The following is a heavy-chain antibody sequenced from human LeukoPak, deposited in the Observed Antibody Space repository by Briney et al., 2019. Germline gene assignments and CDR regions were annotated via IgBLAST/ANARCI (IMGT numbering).Heavy chain of an antibody. CDR1: RFTFSIYW. CDR2: INSDGSST. Sequence: GRSLRLSCAVSRFTFSIYWMHCVRHAPGKGLVWVSRINSDGSSTSYADSVRGRFTISRDNANDFLYLQMNSLRAEDTAVYYCATETNGRHYDYWGQGTLLTVSS. CDR3: ATETNGRHYDY. J-gene: IGHJ4*02. V-gene: IGHV3-74*01. D-gene: IGHD1-14*01.